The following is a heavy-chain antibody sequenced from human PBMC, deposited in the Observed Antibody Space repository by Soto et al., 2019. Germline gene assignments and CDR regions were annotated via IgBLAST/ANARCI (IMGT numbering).Heavy chain of an antibody. D-gene: IGHD3-10*01. J-gene: IGHJ4*02. CDR2: ISSSSSTI. CDR3: VKVGLTMVRGAFDC. CDR1: GFTFSSYS. V-gene: IGHV3-48*02. Sequence: HPGGVLRLSCAASGFTFSSYSMNWVRQAPGKGLEWVSYISSSSSTIYYADSVKGRFTISRDNAKNSLYLQMNSLRDEDTAVYYCVKVGLTMVRGAFDCWGQGALVTVSS.